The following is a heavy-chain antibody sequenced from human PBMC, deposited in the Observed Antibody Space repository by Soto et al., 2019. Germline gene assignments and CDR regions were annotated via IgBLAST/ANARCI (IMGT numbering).Heavy chain of an antibody. CDR3: ARVVITFGGVIVIGRGYFDY. CDR2: INPNSGGT. V-gene: IGHV1-2*04. Sequence: ASVKVSCKASGYTFTGYYMHWVRQAPGQRLEWMGWINPNSGGTNYAQKFQGWVTMTRDTSISTAYMELSRLRSDDTAVYYCARVVITFGGVIVIGRGYFDYWGQGTLVTVSS. D-gene: IGHD3-16*02. CDR1: GYTFTGYY. J-gene: IGHJ4*02.